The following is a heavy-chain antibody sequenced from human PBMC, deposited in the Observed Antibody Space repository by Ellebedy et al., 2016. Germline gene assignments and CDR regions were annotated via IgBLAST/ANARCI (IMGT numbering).Heavy chain of an antibody. V-gene: IGHV3-21*01. CDR1: GFTFSSYS. CDR2: ISGSNNYV. J-gene: IGHJ6*02. CDR3: ATGKRDYYYYGMDV. D-gene: IGHD3-10*01. Sequence: GESLKISXAASGFTFSSYSMNWVRQAPGKGLEWVASISGSNNYVYYPDSVKGRFTISRDNAKNSLFLEMNSLRAEDTAVYYCATGKRDYYYYGMDVWGQGTTVTVSS.